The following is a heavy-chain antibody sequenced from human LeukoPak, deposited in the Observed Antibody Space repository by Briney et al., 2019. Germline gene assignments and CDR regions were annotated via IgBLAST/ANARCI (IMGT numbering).Heavy chain of an antibody. J-gene: IGHJ4*02. CDR2: IYHSWST. V-gene: IGHV4-38-2*02. CDR1: GYSINSGYY. CDR3: ARDRTHWLASDY. Sequence: SETLSLTCSVSGYSINSGYYWGWIRQPPGKGLEWIGSIYHSWSTYQNPSLKRRVTISVDKSKNQFSLKLSSVTAADTAVYYCARDRTHWLASDYWGQGTLVTVSS. D-gene: IGHD6-19*01.